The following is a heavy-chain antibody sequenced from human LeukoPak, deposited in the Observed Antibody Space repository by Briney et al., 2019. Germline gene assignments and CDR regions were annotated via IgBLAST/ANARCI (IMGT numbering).Heavy chain of an antibody. CDR1: GFTFSNSG. Sequence: GGSLRLSCGACGFTFSNSGFHWVRQAPGKGLEWVAVIWYDGSNKNYVDSVKGRFTISRDNSKNTVYLQMNSLRAEDTAVYYCARGVFAGDLLTGYWYFDLWGRGTLVTVSS. CDR2: IWYDGSNK. J-gene: IGHJ2*01. CDR3: ARGVFAGDLLTGYWYFDL. V-gene: IGHV3-33*01. D-gene: IGHD1-20*01.